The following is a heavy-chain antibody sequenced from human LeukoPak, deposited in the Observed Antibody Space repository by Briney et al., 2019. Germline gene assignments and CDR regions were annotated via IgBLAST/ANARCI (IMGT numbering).Heavy chain of an antibody. Sequence: GGSLRLSCTVSGFTVSSNSMSWVRQAPGNGLEWVSFIYSDNTHYADSVKGRFTISRDISKNTLFLQMNSLRAEDTAVYYCAKIQGWFNAAFHIGGQGTMVTVSS. V-gene: IGHV3-53*01. CDR1: GFTVSSNS. CDR2: IYSDNT. D-gene: IGHD6-19*01. J-gene: IGHJ3*02. CDR3: AKIQGWFNAAFHI.